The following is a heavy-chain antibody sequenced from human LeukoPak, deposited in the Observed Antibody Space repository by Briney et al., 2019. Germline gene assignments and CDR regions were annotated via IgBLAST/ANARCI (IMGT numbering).Heavy chain of an antibody. D-gene: IGHD2-8*01. CDR1: GFTFSNAW. V-gene: IGHV3-15*01. CDR2: IKSKTDGGTT. Sequence: GGSLRLSCAASGFTFSNAWMSWVRQAPGKGLEWVGRIKSKTDGGTTDYAAPVKGRFTISRDDSKNTLYLQMNSLKTEDTAVYYCTTGLYCTNGVCADYWGQGTLVTVSS. J-gene: IGHJ4*02. CDR3: TTGLYCTNGVCADY.